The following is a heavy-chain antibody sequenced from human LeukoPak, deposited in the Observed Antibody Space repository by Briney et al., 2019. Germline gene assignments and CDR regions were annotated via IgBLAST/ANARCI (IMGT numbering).Heavy chain of an antibody. D-gene: IGHD4-17*01. Sequence: GGSLRLSCAASGFTFSSYAMSWVRQAPGKGLEWVSAISGSGASTYYADSVKGRFTISRDNSKNTLYLQMHSLRAEDTAVYYCAKTTVTYYYYYGMDVWGQGTTVTVSS. CDR1: GFTFSSYA. CDR2: ISGSGAST. J-gene: IGHJ6*02. V-gene: IGHV3-23*01. CDR3: AKTTVTYYYYYGMDV.